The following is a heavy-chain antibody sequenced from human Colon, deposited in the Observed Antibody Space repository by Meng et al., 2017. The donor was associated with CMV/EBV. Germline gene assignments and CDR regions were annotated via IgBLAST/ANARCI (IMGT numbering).Heavy chain of an antibody. D-gene: IGHD2-2*02. CDR1: GFTFSSYS. J-gene: IGHJ6*02. CDR2: ISSSSSYI. Sequence: GESLKTSCAASGFTFSSYSMNLVRQAPGKGPEWVSSISSSSSYIYHADLVKGRFTLSRDNAKNSLYLQMNSLRAEDTAVYYCAKDGGIVVVPAAIGDYYYGMDVWGQGTTVTVSS. CDR3: AKDGGIVVVPAAIGDYYYGMDV. V-gene: IGHV3-21*01.